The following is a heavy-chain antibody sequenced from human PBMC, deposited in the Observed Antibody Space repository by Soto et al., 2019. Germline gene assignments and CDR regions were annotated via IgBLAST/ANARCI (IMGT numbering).Heavy chain of an antibody. CDR3: VRGVVAADFDY. Sequence: ASVKVSCKASGYTFTSYYIQWVRQAPGQGLEWMGIINPSGGGTTYAQRFQGRVTMTRDTSTSTVYMELSSLRSEDTGVYYCVRGVVAADFDYWGQGTLVTVSS. D-gene: IGHD6-13*01. V-gene: IGHV1-46*01. J-gene: IGHJ4*02. CDR1: GYTFTSYY. CDR2: INPSGGGT.